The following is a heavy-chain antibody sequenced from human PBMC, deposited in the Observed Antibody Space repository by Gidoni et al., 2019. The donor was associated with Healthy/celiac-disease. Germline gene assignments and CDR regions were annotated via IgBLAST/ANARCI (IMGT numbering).Heavy chain of an antibody. J-gene: IGHJ5*02. CDR2: ISGSGGST. V-gene: IGHV3-23*01. CDR1: GFTFSSYA. Sequence: EVQLLESGGGLVQPGGSLRLSCAASGFTFSSYAISWVRQAPGKGLEWGAAISGSGGSTYYAYSVKGRFTISRDNSKNTLYLQMNSLRAEDTAVYYCAKANLTPPIPWGQGTLVTVSS. CDR3: AKANLTPPIP. D-gene: IGHD1-1*01.